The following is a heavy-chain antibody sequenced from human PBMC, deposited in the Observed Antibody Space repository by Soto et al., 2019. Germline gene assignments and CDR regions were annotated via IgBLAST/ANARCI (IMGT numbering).Heavy chain of an antibody. CDR2: IYWDDDK. V-gene: IGHV2-5*02. Sequence: SGPTLVNPTETLTLTCTFSGFSLSARGEGVGWIRQPPGKALEWLAIIYWDDDKRYSPSLRTTFTITKDTSKNQVVLTMTNMDPVDTATYFCAHRPFNSAWQDAYDIWGPGTMVTVSS. CDR3: AHRPFNSAWQDAYDI. CDR1: GFSLSARGEG. D-gene: IGHD5-18*01. J-gene: IGHJ3*02.